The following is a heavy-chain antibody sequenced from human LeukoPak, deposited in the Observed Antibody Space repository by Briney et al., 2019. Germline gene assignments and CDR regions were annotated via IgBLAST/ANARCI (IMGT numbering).Heavy chain of an antibody. CDR1: GGSISSYY. Sequence: SETLSLTCTVSGGSISSYYWSWIRQPPGKGLEWIGYIYTSGSTNYNPSLKSRVTISVDTSKNQFSLKLGSVTAADTAVYYCARHGGSYPVYFDYWGQGTLVTVSS. V-gene: IGHV4-4*09. D-gene: IGHD1-26*01. CDR2: IYTSGST. CDR3: ARHGGSYPVYFDY. J-gene: IGHJ4*02.